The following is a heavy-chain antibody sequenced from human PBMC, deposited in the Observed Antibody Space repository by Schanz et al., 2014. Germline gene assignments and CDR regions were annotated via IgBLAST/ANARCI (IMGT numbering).Heavy chain of an antibody. CDR3: ARELRLEYYFDY. CDR2: INPNSGGT. V-gene: IGHV1-2*02. Sequence: QLVQSGSEFRKPGASVKVSCKASGYTFTSYGISWVRQAPGQGLEWMGRINPNSGGTNYAQKFQGRVTMTRDTSISTAYMELSSLRSDDTAVYYCARELRLEYYFDYWGQGTQVTVSS. J-gene: IGHJ4*02. CDR1: GYTFTSYG. D-gene: IGHD4-17*01.